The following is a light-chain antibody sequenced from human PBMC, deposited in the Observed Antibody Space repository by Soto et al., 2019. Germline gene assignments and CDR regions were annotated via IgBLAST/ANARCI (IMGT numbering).Light chain of an antibody. J-gene: IGKJ4*01. CDR2: DAS. CDR3: QQRSLLLT. CDR1: QSVSSS. Sequence: EIVLTQSPATLSLSPGERATLSCRASQSVSSSLAWYQQKPGQAPRLLIYDASNRATGIPARFSGSGSGTDFTLTISSLVPEDFAVYFCQQRSLLLTFGGGTKVVIK. V-gene: IGKV3-11*01.